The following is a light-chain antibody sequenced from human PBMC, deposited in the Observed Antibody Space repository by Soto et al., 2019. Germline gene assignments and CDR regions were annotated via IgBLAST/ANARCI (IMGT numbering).Light chain of an antibody. J-gene: IGLJ3*02. CDR3: SSYTTTSAWV. CDR1: SSDVGAYRY. V-gene: IGLV2-14*01. CDR2: EVS. Sequence: QYALTQPASVSGSPGQSITIYCTGSSSDVGAYRYVSWFQQHPGKAPKLIIYEVSNRPSGVSDRFSGSKSGNTASLTISGLKAEDGADYHCSSYTTTSAWVFGGGSKLTVL.